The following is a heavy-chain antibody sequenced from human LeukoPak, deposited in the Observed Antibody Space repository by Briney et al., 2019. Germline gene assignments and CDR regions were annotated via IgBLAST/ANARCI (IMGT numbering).Heavy chain of an antibody. Sequence: GGSLRLSCSASGITFGSYAMSWVRQAPGKGLEWVSGVSASGDTTYYAGSVKGRFTISRDNSKNTLYLQMNSLTAEDTAIYYCAKDAGATMIIVVNYFDWWGQGTLVTVSS. D-gene: IGHD3-22*01. CDR3: AKDAGATMIIVVNYFDW. V-gene: IGHV3-23*01. CDR1: GITFGSYA. CDR2: VSASGDTT. J-gene: IGHJ4*02.